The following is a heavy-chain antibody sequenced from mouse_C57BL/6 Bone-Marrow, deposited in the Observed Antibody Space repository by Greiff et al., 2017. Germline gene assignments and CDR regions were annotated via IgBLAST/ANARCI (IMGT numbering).Heavy chain of an antibody. CDR2: IRNKANGYTT. CDR3: ARSSSLTTMDY. D-gene: IGHD1-1*01. V-gene: IGHV7-3*01. J-gene: IGHJ4*01. CDR1: GFTFTDYY. Sequence: EVKLMESGGGLVQPGGSLSLSCAASGFTFTDYYMSWVRQPPGKALEWLGFIRNKANGYTTEYSASVKGRFTISRDNSQSILYLQMNALRAEDGATYYCARSSSLTTMDYWGQGTSVTVSS.